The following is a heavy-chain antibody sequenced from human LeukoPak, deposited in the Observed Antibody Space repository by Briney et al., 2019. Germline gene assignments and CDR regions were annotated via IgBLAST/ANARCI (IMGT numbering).Heavy chain of an antibody. CDR1: GYTFTDYY. CDR2: INPHSGVT. J-gene: IGHJ3*01. D-gene: IGHD3-22*01. CDR3: ARRLYYYDTSGYYSDAFDL. V-gene: IGHV1-2*02. Sequence: ASVKASCKASGYTFTDYYLHWVRQAPGQGLEWMGWINPHSGVTDYAQRFQGRVAMTRDTSIGTAYMELSRLRSDDTAIYYCARRLYYYDTSGYYSDAFDLWGQGTMVTVSS.